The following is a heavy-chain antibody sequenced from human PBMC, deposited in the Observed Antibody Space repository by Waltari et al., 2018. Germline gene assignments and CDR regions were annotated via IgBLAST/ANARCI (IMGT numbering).Heavy chain of an antibody. J-gene: IGHJ4*02. CDR1: GYTFTGYY. CDR3: ARVGPQLQGPDY. D-gene: IGHD2-2*01. V-gene: IGHV1-2*06. Sequence: QVQLVQSGAEVKKPGASVKVSCKASGYTFTGYYMHWVRQAPGQGLEWMGRINPNSGGTNYEQKFQGRVTMTRDTSISTAYMELSRLRSDDTAVYYCARVGPQLQGPDYWGQGTLVTVSS. CDR2: INPNSGGT.